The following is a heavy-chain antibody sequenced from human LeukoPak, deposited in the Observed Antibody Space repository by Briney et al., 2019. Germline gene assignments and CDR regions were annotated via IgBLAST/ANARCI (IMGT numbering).Heavy chain of an antibody. CDR1: GGSISSYY. V-gene: IGHV4-59*01. J-gene: IGHJ4*02. CDR3: ARYSYDSSGYCYWAFDY. D-gene: IGHD3-22*01. Sequence: SETLSLTCTVSGGSISSYYWSWIRQPPGKGLEWIGYIYYSGSTNYNPSLKSRVTISVDTSKNQFSLKLSSVTAADTAVYYCARYSYDSSGYCYWAFDYWGQGTLVTVSS. CDR2: IYYSGST.